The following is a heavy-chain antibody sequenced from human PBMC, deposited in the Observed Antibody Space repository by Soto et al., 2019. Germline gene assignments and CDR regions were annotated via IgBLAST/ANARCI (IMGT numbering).Heavy chain of an antibody. J-gene: IGHJ4*02. Sequence: PSETLSLTCFVSGGSVTSHHWSWIRQPAGKGLEWIGRFSLSGTTNYNPSLRSRVTMSADVSKNQFSLRLTSVTAADTALYYCARGMTPPGAPAWYYFDSWGQGTLVTVSS. D-gene: IGHD2-8*02. CDR3: ARGMTPPGAPAWYYFDS. V-gene: IGHV4-4*07. CDR1: GGSVTSHH. CDR2: FSLSGTT.